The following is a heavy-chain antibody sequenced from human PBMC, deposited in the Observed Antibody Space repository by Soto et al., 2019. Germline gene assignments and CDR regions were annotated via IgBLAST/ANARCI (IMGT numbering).Heavy chain of an antibody. V-gene: IGHV1-46*01. J-gene: IGHJ6*02. CDR1: GYTFTSYY. D-gene: IGHD3-3*01. Sequence: GASVKVSCKASGYTFTSYYMHWVRQAPGQGLEWMGIINPSGGSTSYAQKFQGRVTMTRDTSTSTVYMELSSLRSEDTAVYYCARDIGVGIFGVVIIPYYYYGMDVWGQGTTVTVSS. CDR2: INPSGGST. CDR3: ARDIGVGIFGVVIIPYYYYGMDV.